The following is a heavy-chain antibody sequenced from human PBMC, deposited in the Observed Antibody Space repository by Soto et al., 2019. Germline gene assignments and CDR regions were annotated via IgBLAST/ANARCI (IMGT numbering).Heavy chain of an antibody. CDR3: ARDLYYDSSGYYYHY. J-gene: IGHJ4*02. V-gene: IGHV1-18*04. CDR2: ISAYNGNT. D-gene: IGHD3-22*01. CDR1: GYTFTSYG. Sequence: ASVKVSCKASGYTFTSYGISWVRQAPGQGLEWMGWISAYNGNTNYAQKLQGRVTMTTDTSTSTAYMELRSLRSDDTAVYYCARDLYYDSSGYYYHYWGQGTLVTGSS.